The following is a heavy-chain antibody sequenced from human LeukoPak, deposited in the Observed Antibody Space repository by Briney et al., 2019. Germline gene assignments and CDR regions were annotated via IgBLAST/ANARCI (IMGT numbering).Heavy chain of an antibody. D-gene: IGHD3-22*01. CDR1: GGSFSGYY. CDR2: INHSGST. CDR3: ARRTGTYYYDSSGYSPWRYYFDY. V-gene: IGHV4-34*01. J-gene: IGHJ4*02. Sequence: PSETLSLTCAVYGGSFSGYYWIWIRQPPGKGLEWIGEINHSGSTNYNPSLKSRVTISVDTSKNQFSLKLSSVTAADTAVFYCARRTGTYYYDSSGYSPWRYYFDYWGQGTLVTVSS.